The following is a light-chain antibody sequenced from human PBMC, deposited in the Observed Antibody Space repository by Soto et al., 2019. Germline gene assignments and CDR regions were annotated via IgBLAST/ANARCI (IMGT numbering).Light chain of an antibody. J-gene: IGLJ1*01. CDR2: DVS. CDR1: SSDVGGYSY. CDR3: ASYTTSSTYV. Sequence: QSVLTQPASVSGSPGQSIAISCTGTSSDVGGYSYVSWYQQQPGKAPKLVISDVSNRPSGVSDRFSGSKSGNTASLTISGLQTDFFADYYCASYTTSSTYVFVT. V-gene: IGLV2-14*01.